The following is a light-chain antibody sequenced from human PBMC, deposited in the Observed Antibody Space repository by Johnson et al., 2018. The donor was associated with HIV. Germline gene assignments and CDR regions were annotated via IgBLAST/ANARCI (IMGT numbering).Light chain of an antibody. CDR1: SSNIGNNY. CDR3: GTGDTSLSACV. V-gene: IGLV1-51*01. Sequence: QSVLTQPPSVSAAPGQKVTISCSGSSSNIGNNYVSWYQQLPGTAPKLLIYDNNKRPSGIPDRFSGFKSGTSATLGITGLQTGDEADYYCGTGDTSLSACVFGTGTKVTVL. J-gene: IGLJ1*01. CDR2: DNN.